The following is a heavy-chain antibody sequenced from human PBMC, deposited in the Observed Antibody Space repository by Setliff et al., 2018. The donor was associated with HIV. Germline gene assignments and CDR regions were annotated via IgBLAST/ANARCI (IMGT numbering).Heavy chain of an antibody. Sequence: LRLSCAASGFTFSSYSMNWVRQAPGKGLEWVSSISSSSSYIYYADSVKSGFTISRDNAKNSLYLQMNSLRAEDTAVYYCARESPSSSWFYFDFWGQGTLVTVSS. J-gene: IGHJ4*02. CDR2: ISSSSSYI. CDR3: ARESPSSSWFYFDF. CDR1: GFTFSSYS. V-gene: IGHV3-21*01. D-gene: IGHD6-13*01.